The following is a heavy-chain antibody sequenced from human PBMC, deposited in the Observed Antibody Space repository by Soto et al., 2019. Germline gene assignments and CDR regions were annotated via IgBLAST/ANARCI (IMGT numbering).Heavy chain of an antibody. Sequence: GGSLRLSCAASGFTFSSYWMGWVRQAPGKGLEWVANISPDGSGTYYADSMKGRFVISRDNAKNSLYLQVNSLTAEDTAVYYCARWIRGTPDSWGQGTLVTVSS. CDR2: ISPDGSGT. CDR3: ARWIRGTPDS. CDR1: GFTFSSYW. D-gene: IGHD3-10*01. V-gene: IGHV3-7*04. J-gene: IGHJ5*01.